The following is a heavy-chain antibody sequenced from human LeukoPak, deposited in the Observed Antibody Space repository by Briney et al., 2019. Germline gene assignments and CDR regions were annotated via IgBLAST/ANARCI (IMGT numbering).Heavy chain of an antibody. CDR2: IGTAGDT. CDR1: GFTFSSYD. D-gene: IGHD6-6*01. V-gene: IGHV3-13*01. CDR3: ARDVAAPPGYYYYMDV. J-gene: IGHJ6*03. Sequence: QSGGSLRLSCAASGFTFSSYDMHWVRQATGKGLEWVSAIGTAGDTYYPGSVKGRFTISRENAKNSLYLQMNSLRAEDTAVYYCARDVAAPPGYYYYMDVWGKGTTVTVSS.